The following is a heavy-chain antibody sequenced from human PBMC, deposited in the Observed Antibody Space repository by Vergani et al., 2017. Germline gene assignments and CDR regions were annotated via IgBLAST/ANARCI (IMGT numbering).Heavy chain of an antibody. CDR2: INPSGGST. V-gene: IGHV1-46*01. J-gene: IGHJ3*01. Sequence: QVQLVQSGAEVKKPGASVKVSCKASGYTSTSHYMHWVRQAPGQGLEWMGIINPSGGSTSYAQKFQGRVTMTRDTSTSTAYMALSSLRSEDTAVYYCAGDHGEVGAGAFDLWGQGTMVTVSS. D-gene: IGHD1-26*01. CDR3: AGDHGEVGAGAFDL. CDR1: GYTSTSHY.